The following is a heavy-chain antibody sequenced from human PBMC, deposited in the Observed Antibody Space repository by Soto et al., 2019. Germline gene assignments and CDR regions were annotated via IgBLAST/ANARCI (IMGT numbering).Heavy chain of an antibody. D-gene: IGHD2-2*01. V-gene: IGHV6-1*01. Sequence: SQTLSLTCAISGDSVSSNSAAWNWIRQSPSRGLEWLGRTYYRSKWYNDYAVSVKSRITINPDTSKNQFSLQLNSVTPEDTAVYYCVRGVVVVPAAEANNLFDPWGQGTLVTVSS. CDR3: VRGVVVVPAAEANNLFDP. J-gene: IGHJ5*02. CDR1: GDSVSSNSAA. CDR2: TYYRSKWYN.